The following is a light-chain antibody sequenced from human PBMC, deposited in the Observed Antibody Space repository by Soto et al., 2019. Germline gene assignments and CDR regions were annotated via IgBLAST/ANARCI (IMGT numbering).Light chain of an antibody. CDR2: GAS. V-gene: IGKV3-15*01. Sequence: SVLTQYPGTLSLSHGARATLSCRASQSVDRNYLAWYQQKPGQAPRLLIYGASTRATGIPARFSGSGSGTEFTLTISSLQSEDFAVYYCQQYNIWPWPFGQGTKVAI. CDR1: QSVDRNY. CDR3: QQYNIWPWP. J-gene: IGKJ1*01.